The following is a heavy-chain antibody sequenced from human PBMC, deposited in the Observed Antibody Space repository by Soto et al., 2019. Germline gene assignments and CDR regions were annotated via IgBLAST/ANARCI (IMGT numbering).Heavy chain of an antibody. D-gene: IGHD1-7*01. CDR3: ARGRSGTTGKSFYY. CDR1: SGSISSSNW. Sequence: QVQLQESGPGLVKPSGTLSLTCAVASGSISSSNWWSLVRQPPGNGLEWIAEIYHSGSTNYNPSLRSRVTKTVDKSKNQFSLKLSSVTASDTAVYYCARGRSGTTGKSFYYWGQGTLVTVCS. J-gene: IGHJ4*02. CDR2: IYHSGST. V-gene: IGHV4-4*02.